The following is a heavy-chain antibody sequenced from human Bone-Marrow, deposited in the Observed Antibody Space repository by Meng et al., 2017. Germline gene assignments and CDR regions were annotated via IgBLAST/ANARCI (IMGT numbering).Heavy chain of an antibody. J-gene: IGHJ2*01. CDR3: AKDYYDSSGYYYVLWYFDL. CDR2: IWYDGSNK. D-gene: IGHD3-22*01. V-gene: IGHV3-33*06. CDR1: GFTFSSYG. Sequence: GESLKISCAASGFTFSSYGMHWVRQAPGKGLEWVAVIWYDGSNKYYADSVKGRFTISRDNSKNTLYLQMNSLRAEDTAVYYCAKDYYDSSGYYYVLWYFDLWGRGTLVTVSS.